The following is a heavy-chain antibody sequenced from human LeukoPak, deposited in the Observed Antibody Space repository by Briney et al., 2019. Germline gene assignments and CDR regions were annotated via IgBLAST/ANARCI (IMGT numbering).Heavy chain of an antibody. Sequence: GGSLRLSCAASGFTFSSYGMHWVRQAPGEGLEWVAVIWYDGSNKYYADSVKGRFTISRDNSKNTLYLQMNSLRAEDTAVYYCATEIAAAGPFDYWGQGTLVTVSS. J-gene: IGHJ4*02. CDR1: GFTFSSYG. D-gene: IGHD6-13*01. V-gene: IGHV3-33*01. CDR2: IWYDGSNK. CDR3: ATEIAAAGPFDY.